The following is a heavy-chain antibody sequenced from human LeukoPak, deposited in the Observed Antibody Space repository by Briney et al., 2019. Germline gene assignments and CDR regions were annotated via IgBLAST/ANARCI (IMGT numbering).Heavy chain of an antibody. J-gene: IGHJ4*02. CDR1: GFTFDDYA. V-gene: IGHV3-9*01. CDR3: ARGLSGYGDYLFDY. D-gene: IGHD4-17*01. CDR2: ISWNSNTI. Sequence: PGRSLRLSCAASGFTFDDYAMHWVRQGPGKGLEWVSGISWNSNTIAYADSVKGRFTISRDNAKNSLYLQMNSLRAEDTAVYYCARGLSGYGDYLFDYWGQGTLVTVSS.